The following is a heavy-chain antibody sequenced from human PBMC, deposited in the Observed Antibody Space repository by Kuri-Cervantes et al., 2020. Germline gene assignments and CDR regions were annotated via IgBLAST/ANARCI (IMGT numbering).Heavy chain of an antibody. CDR1: GFTFSYYS. CDR2: ISSSSRYI. D-gene: IGHD3/OR15-3a*01. J-gene: IGHJ4*02. Sequence: GESLKISCAASGFTFSYYSMNWVRQAPGKGLEWVSCISSSSRYIYYADSVKGRFTISRDNARNSLYLQMNNMRVEDTAAYYCLGANVDSYWGQGTRVTVSS. V-gene: IGHV3-21*01. CDR3: LGANVDSY.